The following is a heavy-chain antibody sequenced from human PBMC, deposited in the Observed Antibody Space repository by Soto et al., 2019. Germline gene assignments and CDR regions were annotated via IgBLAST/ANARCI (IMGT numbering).Heavy chain of an antibody. V-gene: IGHV4-59*08. CDR2: IYYSGST. CDR1: GGSISSYY. Sequence: QVQLQESGPGLVKPSETLTLTCTVSGGSISSYYWSWIRQPPGKGLEWIGYIYYSGSTNYNPSLKSRVTISVDTSKNQFSLKLSSVTAADTAVYYCARTKGILTGYLDYWGQGTLVTVSS. CDR3: ARTKGILTGYLDY. J-gene: IGHJ4*02. D-gene: IGHD3-9*01.